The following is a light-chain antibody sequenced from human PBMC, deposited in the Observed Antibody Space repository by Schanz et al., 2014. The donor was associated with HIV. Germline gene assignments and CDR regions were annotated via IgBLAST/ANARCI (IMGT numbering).Light chain of an antibody. CDR3: SSYTTSSTLV. CDR2: DVS. V-gene: IGLV2-14*03. CDR1: SNDVGGYNF. Sequence: QSVLTQPASVSGSPGQSITISCTGTSNDVGGYNFVSWYQQHPGKAPKLIIYDVSNRPSGVSSRFSGSKSGYTASLTISGLQADDEADYYCSSYTTSSTLVFGGGTKLTVL. J-gene: IGLJ2*01.